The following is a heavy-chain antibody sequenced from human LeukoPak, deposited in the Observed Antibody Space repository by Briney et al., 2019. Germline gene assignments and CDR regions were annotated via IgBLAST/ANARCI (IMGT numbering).Heavy chain of an antibody. CDR3: ARESLGSSGYYRDY. Sequence: KSGGSLRLSCAASGFTFSSYAMSWVRQAPGKGLEWVSSISSSSSYIYYADSVKGRFTISRDNAKNSLYLQMNSLRAEDTAVYYCARESLGSSGYYRDYWGQGTLVTVSS. V-gene: IGHV3-21*01. CDR1: GFTFSSYA. J-gene: IGHJ4*02. CDR2: ISSSSSYI. D-gene: IGHD3-22*01.